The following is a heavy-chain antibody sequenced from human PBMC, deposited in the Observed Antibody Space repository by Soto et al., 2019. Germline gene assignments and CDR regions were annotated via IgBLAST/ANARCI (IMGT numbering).Heavy chain of an antibody. J-gene: IGHJ4*02. CDR1: GFTFSSYG. V-gene: IGHV3-33*01. Sequence: QVQLVESGGGVVQPGRSLRLSCAASGFTFSSYGMHWVRQAPGKGLEWVAVIWYDGSNKYYADSVKGRFTITRDNSKNTLYLQMNSLRAEDTAVYYCASSWYYYGSGSYSSFDYWGQGTPVTVSS. D-gene: IGHD3-10*01. CDR2: IWYDGSNK. CDR3: ASSWYYYGSGSYSSFDY.